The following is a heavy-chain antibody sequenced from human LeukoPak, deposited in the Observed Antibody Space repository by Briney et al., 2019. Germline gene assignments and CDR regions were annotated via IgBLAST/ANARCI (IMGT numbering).Heavy chain of an antibody. D-gene: IGHD1-26*01. CDR3: ARGSGSYSAFDI. Sequence: PSETLSLTCTVSGGSISSYYWSWIRQPPGKGLEWIGYIYYSGSTNYNPSLKSRVTISVDTSKNQFSLKLSSVTAADTAVYYCARGSGSYSAFDIWGQGTMVTVSS. CDR1: GGSISSYY. J-gene: IGHJ3*02. CDR2: IYYSGST. V-gene: IGHV4-59*01.